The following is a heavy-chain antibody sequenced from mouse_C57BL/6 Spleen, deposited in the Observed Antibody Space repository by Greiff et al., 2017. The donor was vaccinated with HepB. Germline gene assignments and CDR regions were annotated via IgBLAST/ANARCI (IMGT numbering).Heavy chain of an antibody. Sequence: VQLQQSGAELVRPGASVKLSCTAPGFNIKDYYMHWVKQRPEQGLEWIGRIDPEDGDTEYAPKFQGKATMTADTSSNTAYLQLSSLTSEDNAVYYCATFYYGSGDYWGEGTTLTVSS. CDR2: IDPEDGDT. CDR1: GFNIKDYY. D-gene: IGHD1-1*01. J-gene: IGHJ2*01. V-gene: IGHV14-1*01. CDR3: ATFYYGSGDY.